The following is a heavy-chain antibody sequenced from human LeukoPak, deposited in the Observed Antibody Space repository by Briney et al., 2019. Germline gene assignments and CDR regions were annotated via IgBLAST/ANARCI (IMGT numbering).Heavy chain of an antibody. V-gene: IGHV4-34*01. Sequence: SETLSLTCAVYGGSFSGYYWSWIRQPPGKGLEWIGEINHSGSTNYNPSLKSRVTISVDTSKNQFSLKLSSVTAADTAVYYCARGTLTYLTDYWGQGTLVTVSS. J-gene: IGHJ4*02. CDR2: INHSGST. CDR3: ARGTLTYLTDY. D-gene: IGHD2-8*01. CDR1: GGSFSGYY.